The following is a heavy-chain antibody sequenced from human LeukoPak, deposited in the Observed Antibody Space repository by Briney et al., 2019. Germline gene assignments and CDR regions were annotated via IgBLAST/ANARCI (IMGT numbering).Heavy chain of an antibody. CDR2: ISSSSSYI. CDR1: GFTFSRYS. J-gene: IGHJ6*03. V-gene: IGHV3-21*01. Sequence: GGSLRLSCAASGFTFSRYSMNWVRQAPGKGLEWVSCISSSSSYIYYANSVKGRFTISRDNAENSLYLQMNSLRAEDTAVYYCAREHYFYYMDGWGKGTTVTVSS. CDR3: AREHYFYYMDG.